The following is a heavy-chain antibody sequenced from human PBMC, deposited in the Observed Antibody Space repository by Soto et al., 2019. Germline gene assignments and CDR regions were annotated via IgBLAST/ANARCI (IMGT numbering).Heavy chain of an antibody. CDR1: GYTFTSYS. V-gene: IGHV1-3*01. D-gene: IGHD2-2*01. Sequence: ASVKVSCKASGYTFTSYSRHWVRQAPGQRLEWMGWINAGNGNTKYSQKFQGRVTITRDTSASTAYMELSSLRSEDTAVYYCARVFVYCSSTSFYRAYYYYDIMAFPGKGT. CDR2: INAGNGNT. CDR3: ARVFVYCSSTSFYRAYYYYDIMAF. J-gene: IGHJ6*03.